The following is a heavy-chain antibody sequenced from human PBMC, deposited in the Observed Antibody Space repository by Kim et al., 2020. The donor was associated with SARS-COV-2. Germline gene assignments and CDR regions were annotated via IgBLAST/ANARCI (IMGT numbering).Heavy chain of an antibody. V-gene: IGHV3-64D*09. CDR1: GFTFRSFG. CDR3: VKDPRDFVLVPTATPWLDP. J-gene: IGHJ5*02. Sequence: GSLRLSCSASGFTFRSFGLHWVRQAPGKGLEYVSGISGSGGSTYYADSVKGRFTISRDNSKNTLYLQMRSLRADDTAVYYCVKDPRDFVLVPTATPWLDPWGQGTLVTVSS. D-gene: IGHD3-16*01. CDR2: ISGSGGST.